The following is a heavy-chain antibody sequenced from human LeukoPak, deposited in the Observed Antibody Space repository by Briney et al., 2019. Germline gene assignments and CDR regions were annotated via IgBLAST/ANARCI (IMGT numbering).Heavy chain of an antibody. CDR1: GGSISSYY. CDR2: IYYSGST. CDR3: ARGGYDFWSGYLDAFDI. V-gene: IGHV4-59*01. D-gene: IGHD3-3*01. J-gene: IGHJ3*02. Sequence: SETLSLTCTVSGGSISSYYWSWIRQPPGKGLGWIGYIYYSGSTNYNPSLKSRVTISVDTSKNQFSLKLSSVTAADTAVYYCARGGYDFWSGYLDAFDIWGQGTMVTVSS.